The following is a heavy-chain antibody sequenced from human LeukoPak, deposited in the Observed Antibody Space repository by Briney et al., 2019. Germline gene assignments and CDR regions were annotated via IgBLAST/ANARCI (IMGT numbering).Heavy chain of an antibody. CDR2: SIPMLNAV. J-gene: IGHJ4*02. CDR1: GGTFSTYS. CDR3: ARLMSCSGGRCNGALDY. D-gene: IGHD2-15*01. Sequence: GASVKVSCKPSGGTFSTYSISWVRQAPGQGLEWMGRSIPMLNAVNYAQRFQGRVTITADKSTDTAYMEVSSLRFEDTAVYYCARLMSCSGGRCNGALDYWGQGTLVTVSS. V-gene: IGHV1-69*08.